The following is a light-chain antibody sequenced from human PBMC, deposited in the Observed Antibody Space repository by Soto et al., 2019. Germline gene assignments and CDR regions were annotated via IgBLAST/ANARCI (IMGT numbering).Light chain of an antibody. CDR2: ADY. CDR3: SSYSSSNPLYV. V-gene: IGLV2-14*01. CDR1: SNDIGDYNY. J-gene: IGLJ1*01. Sequence: QSVLTQPASVSGSPGQSVTIPCTGSSNDIGDYNYVSWYQQHPGKAPQLLIFADYNRPAGVSNRFSGSKSGTPASLTISGLQAGDEADYYCSSYSSSNPLYVFGAGTKVTVL.